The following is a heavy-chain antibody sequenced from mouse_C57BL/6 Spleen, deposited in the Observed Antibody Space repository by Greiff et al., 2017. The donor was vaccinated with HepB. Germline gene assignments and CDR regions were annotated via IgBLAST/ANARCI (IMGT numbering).Heavy chain of an antibody. CDR1: GYTFTSYD. CDR2: IYPRDGST. V-gene: IGHV1-85*01. Sequence: VQLQQSGPELVKPGASVKLSCKASGYTFTSYDINWVKQRPGQGLEWIGWIYPRDGSTKYNEKFKGKATLTVDTSSSTAYMELHSLTSEDSAVYFCANYDYDGAFAYWGQGTLVTVSA. D-gene: IGHD2-4*01. CDR3: ANYDYDGAFAY. J-gene: IGHJ3*01.